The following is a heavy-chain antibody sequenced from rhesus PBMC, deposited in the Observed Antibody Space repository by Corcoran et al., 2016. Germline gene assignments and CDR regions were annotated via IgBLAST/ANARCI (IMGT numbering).Heavy chain of an antibody. V-gene: IGHV4-173*01. CDR1: GGSISRNH. J-gene: IGHJ4*01. Sequence: QLQLQESGPGLVKPSETLSLTCAVSGGSISRNHWSWIRQAPGKGLEWIGRISGSGGSTDYNPSLKSRVTISTDTSKNRFSLKLSSVTAADTAVYYCSRDMSGVVDCWGQGVLVTVSS. CDR2: ISGSGGST. CDR3: SRDMSGVVDC. D-gene: IGHD3-34*01.